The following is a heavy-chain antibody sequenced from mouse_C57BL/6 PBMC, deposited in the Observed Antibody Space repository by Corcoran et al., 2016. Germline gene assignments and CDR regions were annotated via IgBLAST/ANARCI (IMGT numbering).Heavy chain of an antibody. CDR1: GYTFTDYE. J-gene: IGHJ3*01. CDR2: IDPETGGT. CDR3: TEAITTRFKFAY. V-gene: IGHV1-15*01. Sequence: QVQLQQSGAELVRPGASVTLSCKASGYTFTDYEMHWVKQTPVHGLEWIGAIDPETGGTAYNQKFKGKAILTADKSSSTAYMELRSLTSEDSAVYYCTEAITTRFKFAYWGQGTLVTVSA. D-gene: IGHD2-4*01.